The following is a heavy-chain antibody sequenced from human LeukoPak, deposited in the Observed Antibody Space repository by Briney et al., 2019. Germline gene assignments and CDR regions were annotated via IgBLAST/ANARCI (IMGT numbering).Heavy chain of an antibody. V-gene: IGHV3-30*02. D-gene: IGHD6-13*01. J-gene: IGHJ3*02. CDR3: AKGDRSSWYPRRWAFDI. CDR2: IRYDGSNK. Sequence: GGSLRLSCAASGFTFSSYVMHWVRQAPGKGLEWVAFIRYDGSNKYYADSVKGRFTISRDNSKNTLYLQMNSLRAEDTAVYYCAKGDRSSWYPRRWAFDIWGQGTMVTVSS. CDR1: GFTFSSYV.